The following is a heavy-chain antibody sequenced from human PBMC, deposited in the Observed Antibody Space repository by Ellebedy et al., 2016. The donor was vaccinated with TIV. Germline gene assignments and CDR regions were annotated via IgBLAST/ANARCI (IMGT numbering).Heavy chain of an antibody. J-gene: IGHJ4*02. V-gene: IGHV3-23*01. D-gene: IGHD3-22*01. Sequence: PGGSLRLSCVASGFSFSSYAMSWVRQAPGKGLEWVSGISESGDSAYYADAVKGRFIITRDNSKNTLSLQMNSLRAEDTAVYYCAKDDYYDSSGYFDYWGQGTLVTVSS. CDR3: AKDDYYDSSGYFDY. CDR1: GFSFSSYA. CDR2: ISESGDSA.